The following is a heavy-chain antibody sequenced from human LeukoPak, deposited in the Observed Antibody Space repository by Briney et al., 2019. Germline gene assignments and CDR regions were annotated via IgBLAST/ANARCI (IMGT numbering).Heavy chain of an antibody. CDR3: ARHRLSAVAPGKGYYYMDV. CDR1: GYSFTSYW. V-gene: IGHV5-51*01. D-gene: IGHD6-19*01. J-gene: IGHJ6*03. Sequence: HGESLKISCKGSGYSFTSYWIGWVRQMPGKGLEWMGIIYPGDSDTRYSPSFQGQVTISADKSISTAYLQWSSLKASDTAMYYCARHRLSAVAPGKGYYYMDVWGKGTTVTVSS. CDR2: IYPGDSDT.